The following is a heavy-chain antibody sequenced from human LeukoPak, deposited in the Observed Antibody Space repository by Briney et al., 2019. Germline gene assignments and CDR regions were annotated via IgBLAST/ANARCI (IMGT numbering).Heavy chain of an antibody. D-gene: IGHD3-10*01. J-gene: IGHJ4*02. CDR2: INHSGST. Sequence: SETLSLTCAVYGGSFSGYYWSWIRQPPGKGLEWIGEINHSGSTNYNPFLKSRVTISVDTSKNQFSLKLSSVTAADTAVYYCARSDGSGYLDYWGQGTLVTGSS. CDR1: GGSFSGYY. V-gene: IGHV4-34*01. CDR3: ARSDGSGYLDY.